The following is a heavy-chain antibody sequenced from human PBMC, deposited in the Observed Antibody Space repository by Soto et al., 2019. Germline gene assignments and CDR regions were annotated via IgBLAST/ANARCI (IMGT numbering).Heavy chain of an antibody. Sequence: QVQLQESGPGLVKPSGTLSLTCAVSGGSISSSNWWSWVRQPPGKGLEWIGEIYDDGSTNYNPSLKGRVTISVDKSNNQFSLKLSSVTAADTAVYYCARAVYFDYWGQGTLVTVSS. CDR1: GGSISSSNW. V-gene: IGHV4-4*02. J-gene: IGHJ4*02. CDR2: IYDDGST. CDR3: ARAVYFDY.